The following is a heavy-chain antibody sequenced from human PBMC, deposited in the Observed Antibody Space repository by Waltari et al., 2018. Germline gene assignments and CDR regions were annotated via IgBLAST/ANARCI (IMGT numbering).Heavy chain of an antibody. Sequence: EVELVESGGGLVQPGGSLRLSWEVSGVSLSDRWMHWVRQTPEKGLVWVARVNSDGSNTAYADSVRGRFIISRDTARNTLFLQMSSVRVDDTALYYCVAATPSSDKWGQGTLVTVSS. CDR2: VNSDGSNT. CDR3: VAATPSSDK. J-gene: IGHJ4*02. V-gene: IGHV3-74*01. D-gene: IGHD6-19*01. CDR1: GVSLSDRW.